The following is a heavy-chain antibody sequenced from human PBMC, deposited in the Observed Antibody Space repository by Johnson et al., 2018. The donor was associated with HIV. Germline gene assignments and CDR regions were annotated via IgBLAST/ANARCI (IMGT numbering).Heavy chain of an antibody. D-gene: IGHD6-13*01. CDR3: ARLMAARTLDDAFDL. Sequence: VQLVESGGCLVQPGGSLRLSCAASGFTFSSYDMHWVRQATGKGLEWVSAIGTAGDTYYPGSVKGRFTISRENAKNSLYLQMNSLRVEDTALYYCARLMAARTLDDAFDLWGQGTMVTVSS. J-gene: IGHJ3*01. CDR2: IGTAGDT. V-gene: IGHV3-13*01. CDR1: GFTFSSYD.